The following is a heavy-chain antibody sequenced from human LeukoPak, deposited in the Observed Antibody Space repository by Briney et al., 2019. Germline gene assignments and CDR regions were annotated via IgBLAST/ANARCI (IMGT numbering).Heavy chain of an antibody. D-gene: IGHD3-10*01. J-gene: IGHJ4*02. CDR2: ISTSSSHI. CDR3: ARQVSGYGSGSFYFDY. Sequence: KAGGSLRLSCAASGFTFSEYSMNWVRQAPGKGLEWVSFISTSSSHIYYGDSVKGRFTISRDNARNPVSLQMNSLRAEDTAVYYCARQVSGYGSGSFYFDYWGQGMLVTVSS. V-gene: IGHV3-21*01. CDR1: GFTFSEYS.